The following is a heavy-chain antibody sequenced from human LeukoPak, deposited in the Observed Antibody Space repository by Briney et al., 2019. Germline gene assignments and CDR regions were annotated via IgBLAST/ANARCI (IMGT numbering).Heavy chain of an antibody. CDR3: ARDTGPRDFYYYYYMDV. V-gene: IGHV4-4*07. CDR1: GGSISSYY. D-gene: IGHD3-3*01. J-gene: IGHJ6*03. Sequence: SETLSLTCTVSGGSISSYYWSWIRQPAGQGLEWIGRIYTSGSPNYNTCLKSRVTMSVDTSKNQCSLRLSSVTAADTAVYYCARDTGPRDFYYYYYMDVWGKGTTVTVSS. CDR2: IYTSGSP.